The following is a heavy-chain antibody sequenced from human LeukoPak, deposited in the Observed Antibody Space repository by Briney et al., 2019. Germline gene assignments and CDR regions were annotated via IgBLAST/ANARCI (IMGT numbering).Heavy chain of an antibody. CDR1: GFTFSSYA. D-gene: IGHD6-6*01. J-gene: IGHJ4*02. CDR3: AKHTGLSSSSAFDY. Sequence: PGGSLRLSCAASGFTFSSYAISWVRQAPGKGLEWVSAISGSGGSTYYADSVKGRFTISRDNSKNTLYLQMNSLRAEDTAVYYCAKHTGLSSSSAFDYWGQGTLVTVSS. CDR2: ISGSGGST. V-gene: IGHV3-23*01.